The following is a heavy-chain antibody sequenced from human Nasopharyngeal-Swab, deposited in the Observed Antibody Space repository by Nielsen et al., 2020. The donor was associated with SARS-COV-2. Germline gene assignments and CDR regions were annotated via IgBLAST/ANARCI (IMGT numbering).Heavy chain of an antibody. CDR3: ARGPDRNYDFWSGYYTPSSYYYYYYMDV. CDR2: IYYSGST. V-gene: IGHV4-59*01. J-gene: IGHJ6*03. Sequence: RQATGKGLEWIGYIYYSGSTNYNPSLKSRVTISVDTSKNQFSLKLSSVTAADTAVYYCARGPDRNYDFWSGYYTPSSYYYYYYMDVWGKGTTVTVSS. D-gene: IGHD3-3*01.